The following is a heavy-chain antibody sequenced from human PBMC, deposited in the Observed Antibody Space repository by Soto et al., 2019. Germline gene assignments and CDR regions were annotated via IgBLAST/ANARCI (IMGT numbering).Heavy chain of an antibody. CDR2: ISTYNGNT. D-gene: IGHD2-15*01. CDR1: GYTFTTYG. V-gene: IGHV1-18*04. Sequence: ASVKVSCKASGYTFTTYGITWVRQAPGQGLEWMGWISTYNGNTNYEQKLQGRVTMTTDTLTSTAYMELRSLRSDDTAVYYCARRGAYCSGGTCYHFDYWGQGTLVTVSS. CDR3: ARRGAYCSGGTCYHFDY. J-gene: IGHJ4*02.